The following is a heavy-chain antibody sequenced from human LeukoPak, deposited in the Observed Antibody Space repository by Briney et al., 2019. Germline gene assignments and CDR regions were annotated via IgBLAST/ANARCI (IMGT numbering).Heavy chain of an antibody. Sequence: GSVKVSCKASGYTFTSYDINWVRQATGQGLEWMGWMNPNSGNTGYAQKFQGRVTMTRNTSISTAYMELSSLRSEDTAVYYCARRRPVHSPYSWFDPWGQGTLVTVSS. D-gene: IGHD2-15*01. V-gene: IGHV1-8*01. CDR3: ARRRPVHSPYSWFDP. CDR1: GYTFTSYD. CDR2: MNPNSGNT. J-gene: IGHJ5*02.